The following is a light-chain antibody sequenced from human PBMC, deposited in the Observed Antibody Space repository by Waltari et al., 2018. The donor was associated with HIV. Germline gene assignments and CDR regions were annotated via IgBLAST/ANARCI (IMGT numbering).Light chain of an antibody. CDR2: EVN. J-gene: IGLJ2*01. Sequence: QSALTQPPSASGSLGQSVTISCRGPRDHIGWYHYVFWYQQYPAKAPKLLIYEVNKRPAGVPDRFSASKSLNTASLTVSGLQAEDEAHYFCSSFAGSNTVVFGGGTKLTVL. CDR3: SSFAGSNTVV. V-gene: IGLV2-8*01. CDR1: RDHIGWYHY.